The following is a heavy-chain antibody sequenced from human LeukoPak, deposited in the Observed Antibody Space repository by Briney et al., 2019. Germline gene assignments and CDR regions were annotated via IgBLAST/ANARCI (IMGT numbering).Heavy chain of an antibody. D-gene: IGHD6-19*01. J-gene: IGHJ3*02. CDR2: IYFSGNT. CDR3: AREIAVAGSAFDI. CDR1: GRSLDSGNFY. V-gene: IGHV4-30-4*08. Sequence: SQTLSLTCTVSGRSLDSGNFYWSWIRQPPGKGLEWIGYIYFSGNTYYNPSLKSRVTISLDMSKNQFSLKLSSVTAADTAVYYCAREIAVAGSAFDIWGQGTMVAVSS.